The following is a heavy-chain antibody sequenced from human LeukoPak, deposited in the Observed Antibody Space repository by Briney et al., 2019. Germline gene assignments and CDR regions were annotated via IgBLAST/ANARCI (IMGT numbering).Heavy chain of an antibody. V-gene: IGHV3-74*03. CDR3: AIRRGYTYGDDY. CDR2: LHSDGSGT. Sequence: PGGSLRLSCAASRFTFSVYAMSWVRQAPGKGLVWVSRLHSDGSGTAYADSVKGRFTISRDNAKNTLYLQMNTLRAEDTAVYYCAIRRGYTYGDDYWGQGTLVTVSS. J-gene: IGHJ4*02. D-gene: IGHD5-18*01. CDR1: RFTFSVYA.